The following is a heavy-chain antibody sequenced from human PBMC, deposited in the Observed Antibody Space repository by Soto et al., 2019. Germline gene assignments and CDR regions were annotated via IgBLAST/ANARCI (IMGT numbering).Heavy chain of an antibody. V-gene: IGHV3-48*03. CDR2: ISSSGSTI. CDR3: ATWLSALYYFDY. CDR1: GFTFSSYE. Sequence: EVQLVESGGGLAQSGGSLRLSCAASGFTFSSYEMSWVRQAPGEGLEWVSYISSSGSTIYYADSVKGRFTISRDNAKNSLYLPMNSLRAEDTAIYDCATWLSALYYFDYWGQGTLVTVSS. D-gene: IGHD5-12*01. J-gene: IGHJ4*02.